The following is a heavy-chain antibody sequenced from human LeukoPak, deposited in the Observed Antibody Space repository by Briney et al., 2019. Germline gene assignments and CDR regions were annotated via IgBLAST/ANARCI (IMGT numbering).Heavy chain of an antibody. Sequence: SETLSLTCTVSGYSISSGYYWGWIRQPPGKGLEWIGRIYHSGSTYYNPSLKSRATISVDTSKNQFSLKLSSVTAADTAVYYCAGEYSGYDFFFLGLDSWGQGTLVTVSS. J-gene: IGHJ4*02. V-gene: IGHV4-38-2*02. CDR2: IYHSGST. CDR3: AGEYSGYDFFFLGLDS. CDR1: GYSISSGYY. D-gene: IGHD5-12*01.